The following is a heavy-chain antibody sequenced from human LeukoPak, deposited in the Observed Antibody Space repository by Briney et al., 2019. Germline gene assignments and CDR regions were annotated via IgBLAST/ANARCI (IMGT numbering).Heavy chain of an antibody. CDR1: GGSFSGYY. CDR2: INHSGST. Sequence: PSETLSLTCAVYGGSFSGYYWSWIRQPPGKGLEWIGEINHSGSTNYNPSLKSRVTISVDTSKNQFSLKLSSVTAADTAVYYCARDGPPYLFFDYWGQGTLVTVSS. J-gene: IGHJ4*02. CDR3: ARDGPPYLFFDY. V-gene: IGHV4-34*01. D-gene: IGHD2-21*01.